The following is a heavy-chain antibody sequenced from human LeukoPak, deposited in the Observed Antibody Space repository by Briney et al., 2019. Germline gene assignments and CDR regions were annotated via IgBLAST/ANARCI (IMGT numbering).Heavy chain of an antibody. Sequence: SETLSLTCTVSGGSISSSSYFWGWIRQPPGKGLEWIGSIYCSGSTYYNPSLKSRVTISVDTSKNQFSLKLSSVIAADTAVYYCARARGYSYGYYFDYWGQGTLVTVSS. V-gene: IGHV4-39*01. CDR3: ARARGYSYGYYFDY. D-gene: IGHD5-18*01. J-gene: IGHJ4*02. CDR1: GGSISSSSYF. CDR2: IYCSGST.